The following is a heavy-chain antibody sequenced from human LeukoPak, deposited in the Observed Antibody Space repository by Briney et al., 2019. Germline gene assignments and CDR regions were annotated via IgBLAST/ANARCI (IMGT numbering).Heavy chain of an antibody. CDR3: ARDQGLYGRGMDV. Sequence: GASVKVSCKASGYTFTGYYMHWVRQAPGQGLEWMGIINPSGGSTSYAQKFQGRVTMTRDTSISTAYMELRSLRSDDTAVYYCARDQGLYGRGMDVWGKGTTVTVSS. CDR1: GYTFTGYY. V-gene: IGHV1-46*01. CDR2: INPSGGST. J-gene: IGHJ6*04. D-gene: IGHD3-10*02.